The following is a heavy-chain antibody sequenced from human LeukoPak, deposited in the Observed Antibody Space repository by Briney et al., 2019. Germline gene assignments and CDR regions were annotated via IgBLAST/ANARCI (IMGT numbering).Heavy chain of an antibody. CDR2: IYYSGST. CDR1: GGSISSYY. CDR3: ARADKYYDSSGYFDH. D-gene: IGHD3-22*01. Sequence: PSETLSLTCTVSGGSISSYYWSWIRQPPGKGLEWIGYIYYSGSTNYNPSLKSRVTISVDRSKNQFSLRLSSVTAADTAVYYCARADKYYDSSGYFDHWGQGTLVTVSS. V-gene: IGHV4-59*12. J-gene: IGHJ4*02.